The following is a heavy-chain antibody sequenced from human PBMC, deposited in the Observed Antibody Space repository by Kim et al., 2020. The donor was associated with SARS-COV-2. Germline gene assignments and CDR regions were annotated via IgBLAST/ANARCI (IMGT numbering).Heavy chain of an antibody. D-gene: IGHD2-2*02. J-gene: IGHJ6*02. V-gene: IGHV4-34*01. CDR3: ARGRSGVVPAPILGIGPHYDYFIMDV. Sequence: SETLSLTCAVYGGSFSGHYWSWIRQPPGKGLEWIGEIHQSGSTNYNPYLKSRVTISIDTSKNQFSLKLSSVTAADTGFYYCARGRSGVVPAPILGIGPHYDYFIMDVWGHGTTVTVSS. CDR2: IHQSGST. CDR1: GGSFSGHY.